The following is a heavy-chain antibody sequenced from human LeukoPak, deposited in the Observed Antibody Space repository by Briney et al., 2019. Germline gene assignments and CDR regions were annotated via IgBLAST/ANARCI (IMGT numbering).Heavy chain of an antibody. D-gene: IGHD3-3*02. CDR3: ARDSSSFPNYFDF. J-gene: IGHJ4*02. CDR1: GFTVSSTY. CDR2: IYSSGST. Sequence: GGSLRLSCAASGFTVSSTYMSWVRQAPGQGLEWVSLIYSSGSTFYADSVQGRFTISRDNSKDTLYLQMNSLRAEDTAMYYCARDSSSFPNYFDFWGQGTLVTVSS. V-gene: IGHV3-53*01.